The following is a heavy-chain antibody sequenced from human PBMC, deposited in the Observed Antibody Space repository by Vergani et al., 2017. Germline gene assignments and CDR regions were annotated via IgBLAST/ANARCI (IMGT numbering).Heavy chain of an antibody. D-gene: IGHD2-21*01. Sequence: QVQLVESGGGVVQPGGSLRLSCAASGFTFSSYGMHWVRQAPGKGLEWVAFIRYDGSNKYYADSVKGRFTISRDNSKNTLYLQMNSLRAEDTAIYYCTRHVPCGDGACLHFDHWGQGTQVTVSS. J-gene: IGHJ4*02. CDR1: GFTFSSYG. CDR2: IRYDGSNK. V-gene: IGHV3-30*02. CDR3: TRHVPCGDGACLHFDH.